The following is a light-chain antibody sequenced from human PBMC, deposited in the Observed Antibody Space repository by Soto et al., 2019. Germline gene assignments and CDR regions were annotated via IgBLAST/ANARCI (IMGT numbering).Light chain of an antibody. V-gene: IGKV1-9*01. Sequence: IQLTQSPSSLSASVGDRVTITCRASQGIGSYLAWYQQQPGKAPKLLIYAASTLQSGVPSRFSGSGSGTDCTLTISILQPEDFATYYCQQLNSYPRGFTFGPGTKVDIK. CDR3: QQLNSYPRGFT. CDR2: AAS. CDR1: QGIGSY. J-gene: IGKJ3*01.